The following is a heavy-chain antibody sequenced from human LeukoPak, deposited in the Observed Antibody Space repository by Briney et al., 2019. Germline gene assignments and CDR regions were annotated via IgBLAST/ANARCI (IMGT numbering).Heavy chain of an antibody. Sequence: GGSLRLSCAASGFTFSSYAMSWVRQAPGKWLEWVSAISGSGGSTYYADSVKGRFTISRENSKNTLYLQMNSLRAEDTAVYYCAKAEGAAAGTGDYWGQGTLVTVSS. V-gene: IGHV3-23*01. CDR1: GFTFSSYA. J-gene: IGHJ4*02. CDR2: ISGSGGST. D-gene: IGHD6-13*01. CDR3: AKAEGAAAGTGDY.